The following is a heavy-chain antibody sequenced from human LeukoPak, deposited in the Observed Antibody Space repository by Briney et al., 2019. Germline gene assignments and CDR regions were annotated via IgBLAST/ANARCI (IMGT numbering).Heavy chain of an antibody. CDR2: IRYDGSNE. V-gene: IGHV3-30*02. J-gene: IGHJ4*02. CDR3: AKDTGRDFDY. D-gene: IGHD2-8*02. Sequence: SGGPLRLSCAASGFTFSSYGMHWVRQAPGKGLEWVAFIRYDGSNEYYADSVKGRFTISRDNSKNTLDLQMNSLRAEDTAVYYCAKDTGRDFDYWGQGTLVTVSS. CDR1: GFTFSSYG.